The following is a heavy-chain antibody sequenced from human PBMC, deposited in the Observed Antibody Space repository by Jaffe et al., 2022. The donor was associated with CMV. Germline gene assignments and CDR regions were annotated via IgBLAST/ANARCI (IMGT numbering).Heavy chain of an antibody. CDR3: ARGYSGSYYGRGFDY. CDR1: GGSISSYY. V-gene: IGHV4-59*01. J-gene: IGHJ4*02. D-gene: IGHD1-26*01. Sequence: QVQLQESGPGLVKPSETLSLTCTVSGGSISSYYWSWIRQPPGKGLEWIGYIYYSGSTNYNPSLKSRVTISVDTSKNQFSLKLSSVTAADTAVYYCARGYSGSYYGRGFDYWGQGTLVTVSS. CDR2: IYYSGST.